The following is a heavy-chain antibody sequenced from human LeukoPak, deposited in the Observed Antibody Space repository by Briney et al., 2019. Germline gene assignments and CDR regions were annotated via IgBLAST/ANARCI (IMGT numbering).Heavy chain of an antibody. Sequence: GESLKISCKGSGYSFTSYWIGWVRQMPGKGLEWMGIIYPGDSDTRYSPSFQGQVTISADKSISTAYLQWSSLKASDTAMYYCARRVRKGSPTPWFDPWGQGTLVTVSS. J-gene: IGHJ5*02. CDR2: IYPGDSDT. CDR1: GYSFTSYW. V-gene: IGHV5-51*01. D-gene: IGHD1-14*01. CDR3: ARRVRKGSPTPWFDP.